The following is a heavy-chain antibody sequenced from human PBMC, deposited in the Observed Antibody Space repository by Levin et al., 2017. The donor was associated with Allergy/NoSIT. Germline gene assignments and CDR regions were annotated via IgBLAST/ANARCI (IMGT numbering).Heavy chain of an antibody. D-gene: IGHD2-2*01. Sequence: ASVKVSCKASGGTFNRYSFSWVRQAPGQGLEWMGRIIPFLDITNYAQKFQGRVTITADKSTSTAYMELSRLRSEDTALYFCARDAGSGCTTTSCPPDWFDPWGQGTLVTVSS. CDR3: ARDAGSGCTTTSCPPDWFDP. CDR2: IIPFLDIT. CDR1: GGTFNRYS. J-gene: IGHJ5*02. V-gene: IGHV1-69*04.